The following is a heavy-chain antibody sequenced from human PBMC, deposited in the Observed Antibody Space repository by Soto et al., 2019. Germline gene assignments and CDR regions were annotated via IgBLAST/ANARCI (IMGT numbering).Heavy chain of an antibody. Sequence: QVQLVQSGAEVKKPGSSVKVSCKASGGTFSSYTISWLRQAPGQGLEWMGRIIPILGIANYAQKFQGRVTITADKSTSTAYRELSSLRSEDTAVYYCARAEVRSSTHHPNNWFDPWGQGTLVTVSS. J-gene: IGHJ5*02. CDR1: GGTFSSYT. V-gene: IGHV1-69*02. CDR2: IIPILGIA. CDR3: ARAEVRSSTHHPNNWFDP.